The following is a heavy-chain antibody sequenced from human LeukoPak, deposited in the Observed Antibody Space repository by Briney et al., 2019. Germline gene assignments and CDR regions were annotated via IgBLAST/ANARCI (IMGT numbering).Heavy chain of an antibody. CDR2: INAGNGNT. CDR3: ARDVPMVRGVIINGMDV. V-gene: IGHV1-3*01. Sequence: GASVKVSCKASGYTFTSYAMHWVRQAPGQRLEWMGWINAGNGNTEYSQKFQGRVTITRDTSASTAYMELSSLRSEDTAVYYCARDVPMVRGVIINGMDVWGKGTTVTVSS. J-gene: IGHJ6*04. CDR1: GYTFTSYA. D-gene: IGHD3-10*01.